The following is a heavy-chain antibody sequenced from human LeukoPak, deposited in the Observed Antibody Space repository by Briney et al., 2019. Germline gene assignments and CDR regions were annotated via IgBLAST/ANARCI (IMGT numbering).Heavy chain of an antibody. CDR2: ISSSSSYI. D-gene: IGHD2-21*02. CDR1: GFTFSSYS. Sequence: GGSLRLPCAASGFTFSSYSMNWVRQAPGKGLEWVSSISSSSSYIYYADSVKGRFTISRDNSKNTLYLQMNSLRAEDTAVYYCANQVAYCGGDCYFAFDIWGQGTMVTVSS. J-gene: IGHJ3*02. V-gene: IGHV3-21*01. CDR3: ANQVAYCGGDCYFAFDI.